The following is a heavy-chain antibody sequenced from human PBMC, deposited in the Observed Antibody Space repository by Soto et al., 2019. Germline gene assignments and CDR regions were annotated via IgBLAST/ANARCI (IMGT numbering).Heavy chain of an antibody. CDR1: GVSITNNY. CDR2: VYNIGNT. CDR3: ARYRREAAAGYKLDY. Sequence: PSETLSLTCTVSGVSITNNYWTWIRQPPGKGLEWIGYVYNIGNTNYNPSLKSRVTISEDTSKSQFSLKVNSMTAADTAVYYCARYRREAAAGYKLDYRGPGLLVTVSS. J-gene: IGHJ4*02. D-gene: IGHD6-13*01. V-gene: IGHV4-59*13.